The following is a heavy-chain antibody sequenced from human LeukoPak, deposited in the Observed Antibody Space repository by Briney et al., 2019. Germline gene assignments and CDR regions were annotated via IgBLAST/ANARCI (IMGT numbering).Heavy chain of an antibody. V-gene: IGHV3-33*01. CDR3: AGGEPYVY. J-gene: IGHJ4*02. CDR1: GFTFTTYG. Sequence: GGSLRLSCAASGFTFTTYGMHWVRQAPGKGLEWVAIIWYDGSNKYYADSVRGRFTISRDNSKNTLYLQMNSLRVEDTAMYYCAGGEPYVYWGQGILVTVSS. D-gene: IGHD1-14*01. CDR2: IWYDGSNK.